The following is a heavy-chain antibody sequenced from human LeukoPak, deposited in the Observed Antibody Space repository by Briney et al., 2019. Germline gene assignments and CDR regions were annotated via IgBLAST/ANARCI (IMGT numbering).Heavy chain of an antibody. V-gene: IGHV3-23*01. CDR1: GFTFSSYA. CDR3: AKHYDILTGYSNWFDP. D-gene: IGHD3-9*01. CDR2: ISGSGGST. J-gene: IGHJ5*02. Sequence: PGGSLRLSCAASGFTFSSYAMSWVRQAPGKGLEWVSAISGSGGSTYYADSVKGRFTISRDNSKNTLYLQMNSLRAEDTAVYYCAKHYDILTGYSNWFDPWGQGTLVTVAS.